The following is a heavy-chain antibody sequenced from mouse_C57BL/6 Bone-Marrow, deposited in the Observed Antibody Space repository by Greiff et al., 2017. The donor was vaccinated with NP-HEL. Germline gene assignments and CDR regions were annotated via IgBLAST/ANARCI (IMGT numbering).Heavy chain of an antibody. CDR1: GYAFSSYW. CDR2: IYPGDGDT. V-gene: IGHV1-80*01. Sequence: VQLQQSGAELVKPGASVKISCKASGYAFSSYWMNWVKQRPGKGLEWIGQIYPGDGDTNYNGKFKGTATLTADKSSSTAYMQLSSLTSEDSAVYCCGRGGNYYDDLDYWGQGTTLTVSS. CDR3: GRGGNYYDDLDY. D-gene: IGHD2-4*01. J-gene: IGHJ2*01.